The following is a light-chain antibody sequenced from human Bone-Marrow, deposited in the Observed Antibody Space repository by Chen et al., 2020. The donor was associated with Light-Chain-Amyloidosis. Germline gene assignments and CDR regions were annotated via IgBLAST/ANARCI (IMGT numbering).Light chain of an antibody. CDR1: QTISSNY. V-gene: IGKV3-20*01. CDR3: QQYGTSPLT. Sequence: EIVVTQYPGTLSLSPGAGANLSCRASQTISSNYLTWYQQKFGQAPRRLIYGSSSRATGIQDRFTGSGSGTDFTLTINRLEPEDFAMYYCQQYGTSPLTFGGGTKVEIK. J-gene: IGKJ4*01. CDR2: GSS.